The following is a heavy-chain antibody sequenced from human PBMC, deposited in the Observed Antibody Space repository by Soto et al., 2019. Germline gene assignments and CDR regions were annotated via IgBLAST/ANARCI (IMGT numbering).Heavy chain of an antibody. J-gene: IGHJ4*02. Sequence: PGESLRLSCTASGFSFSRYYMQWVRQAPGKGLVWVSHINSDGTSTTLADSVKGRFTISRDNAKNTLYLQMNSLRVEDTAVYYCVRDNYGVDYWGRGTLVTVSS. CDR2: INSDGTST. CDR1: GFSFSRYY. D-gene: IGHD3-16*01. CDR3: VRDNYGVDY. V-gene: IGHV3-74*03.